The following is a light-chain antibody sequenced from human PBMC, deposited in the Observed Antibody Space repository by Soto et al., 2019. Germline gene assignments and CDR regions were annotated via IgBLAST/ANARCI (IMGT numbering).Light chain of an antibody. CDR1: SSDVGGYNY. CDR2: DVS. CDR3: CSYAGSYPWV. J-gene: IGLJ2*01. V-gene: IGLV2-11*01. Sequence: QSALTQPRSVSGSPGQSVTISCTGTSSDVGGYNYVSWYQQHPGKAPKLMIYDVSKRPSGVPDRFSGSKSGNTASLTISGLQAEEAADYYCCSYAGSYPWVFGGGTKLTVL.